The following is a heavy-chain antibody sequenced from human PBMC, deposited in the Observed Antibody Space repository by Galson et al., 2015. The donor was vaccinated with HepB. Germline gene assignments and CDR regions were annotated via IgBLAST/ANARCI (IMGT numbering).Heavy chain of an antibody. D-gene: IGHD3-16*01. CDR1: GYTLTELS. CDR2: FDPEDGTA. Sequence: SVKVSCKVSGYTLTELSMHWVRQAPGKGLEWMGGFDPEDGTANYAQKFQGRVTITADESTSTAYMELSSLRSEDTAVYYCARDEGVLGHGLDIWGQGTMVTVSS. J-gene: IGHJ3*02. CDR3: ARDEGVLGHGLDI. V-gene: IGHV1-24*01.